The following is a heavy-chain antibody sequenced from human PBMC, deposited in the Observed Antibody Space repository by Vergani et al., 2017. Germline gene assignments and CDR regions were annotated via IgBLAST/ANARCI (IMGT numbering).Heavy chain of an antibody. V-gene: IGHV1-2*02. CDR1: GYTFTDYF. CDR2: INPNSGGT. D-gene: IGHD2-2*01. Sequence: QVQLVQSGAEVKKPGASVKVSCKASGYTFTDYFMHWVRQAPGQGLEWMGWINPNSGGTNYAQKFQGRVTMTRDTSISTAYMELSNLRSDDTAVYYCARVGTSYNRDYFDYWVQGTLVTVSS. J-gene: IGHJ4*02. CDR3: ARVGTSYNRDYFDY.